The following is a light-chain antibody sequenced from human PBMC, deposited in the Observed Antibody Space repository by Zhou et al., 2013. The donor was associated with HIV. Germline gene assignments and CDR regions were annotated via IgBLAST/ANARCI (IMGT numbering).Light chain of an antibody. CDR2: GAS. J-gene: IGKJ1*01. CDR1: QSVSTN. CDR3: QQYGSSPRT. V-gene: IGKV3-20*01. Sequence: EIVMTQSPATLSVSPGERATLSCRASQSVSTNLAWYQKKAGQAPRVLIYGASTRATGIPARFSGSGSGTDFTLTISRLEPEDFAVYYCQQYGSSPRTFGQGTKGGNQ.